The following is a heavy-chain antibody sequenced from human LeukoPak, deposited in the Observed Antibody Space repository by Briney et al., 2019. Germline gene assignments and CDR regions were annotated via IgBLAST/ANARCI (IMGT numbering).Heavy chain of an antibody. CDR3: ARDHGTFYYATSGPRQDLLYFDP. V-gene: IGHV6-1*01. Sequence: SQTLSLTCVISGESVSSNSVAWSWLRQSPSRGLEWLGRTYYRAKLHYEYATTVRSRIMITPETSWTQFCLQLTSVTPEDTAVYYCARDHGTFYYATSGPRQDLLYFDPWGQGKLVIVSS. J-gene: IGHJ4*02. CDR2: TYYRAKLHY. D-gene: IGHD3-22*01. CDR1: GESVSSNSVA.